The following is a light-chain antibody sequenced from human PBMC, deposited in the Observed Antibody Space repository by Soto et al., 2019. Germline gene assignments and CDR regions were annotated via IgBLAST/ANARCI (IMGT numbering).Light chain of an antibody. CDR3: QQRSNWPPWT. CDR2: DAS. V-gene: IGKV3-11*01. CDR1: QSVASAY. J-gene: IGKJ1*01. Sequence: EIVLTQSPGILSLSPGERATLSCRASQSVASAYLVWYQQKPVQAPRLLIYDASNRATGIPARFSGSGSGTDFTLTISSLETEDFAVYYCQQRSNWPPWTFGQGTKVDIK.